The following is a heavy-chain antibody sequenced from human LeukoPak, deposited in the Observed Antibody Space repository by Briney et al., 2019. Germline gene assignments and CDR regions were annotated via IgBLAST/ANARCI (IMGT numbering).Heavy chain of an antibody. CDR3: ARDGDSLWKSLDV. Sequence: ASVQVSCKASGYTFAYYFIHWVRQAPRQGLEWTGWININTVGTYYAQKFQGRVSMTRDTSISTAYMELRMLTSDDTAVYYCARDGDSLWKSLDVWGKGTTVTVSS. J-gene: IGHJ6*04. CDR2: ININTVGT. V-gene: IGHV1-2*02. CDR1: GYTFAYYF. D-gene: IGHD7-27*01.